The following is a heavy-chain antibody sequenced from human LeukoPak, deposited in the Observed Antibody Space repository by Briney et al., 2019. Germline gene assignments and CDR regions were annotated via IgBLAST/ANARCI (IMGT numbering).Heavy chain of an antibody. Sequence: PGGSLRLSCAASGFTFSSYSMNWVRQAPGKGLEWVSSISSSSSYIYYADSVRGRFTISRDNAKNSLYLQMNSLRAEDTAVYYCARDSHPYCSSTSCYFYGSAFGIWGQGTMVTVSS. CDR2: ISSSSSYI. V-gene: IGHV3-21*01. CDR1: GFTFSSYS. CDR3: ARDSHPYCSSTSCYFYGSAFGI. D-gene: IGHD2-2*01. J-gene: IGHJ3*02.